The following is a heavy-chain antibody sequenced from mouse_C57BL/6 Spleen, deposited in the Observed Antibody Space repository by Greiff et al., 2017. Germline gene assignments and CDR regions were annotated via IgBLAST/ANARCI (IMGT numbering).Heavy chain of an antibody. V-gene: IGHV1-82*01. CDR2: IYPGDGDT. CDR1: GYAFSSSW. J-gene: IGHJ2*01. D-gene: IGHD1-1*01. CDR3: ARGGYGSSLYYFDY. Sequence: VQLQQSGPELVKPGASVKISCKASGYAFSSSWMNWVKQRPGKGLEWIGRIYPGDGDTNYNGKFKGKATLTADKSSSTAYMQLSSLTSEDSAVYFCARGGYGSSLYYFDYWGQGTTLTVSS.